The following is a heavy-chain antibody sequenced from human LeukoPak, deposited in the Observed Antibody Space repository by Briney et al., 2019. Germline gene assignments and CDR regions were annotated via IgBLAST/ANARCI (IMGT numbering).Heavy chain of an antibody. J-gene: IGHJ2*01. V-gene: IGHV3-30*04. Sequence: GSLRLSCAASGFTFSSYAMHWARQAPGKGLEWVAVISYDGSNKYYADSVKGRFTISRDNSKNTLYLQMNSLRAEDTAVYYCARGAVRGVIKNFDLWGRGTLVTVSS. D-gene: IGHD3-10*01. CDR2: ISYDGSNK. CDR3: ARGAVRGVIKNFDL. CDR1: GFTFSSYA.